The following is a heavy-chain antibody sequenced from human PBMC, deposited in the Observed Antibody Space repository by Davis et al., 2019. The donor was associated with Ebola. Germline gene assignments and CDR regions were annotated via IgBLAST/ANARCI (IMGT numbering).Heavy chain of an antibody. CDR3: AQVITFLYRSNGYYTRHLDN. D-gene: IGHD3-22*01. J-gene: IGHJ4*02. Sequence: GESLKISCSVSGFTFGSYAMHWVRQAPGRGLEYVSAISSDAGYTYYADSVKGSFTISRDNSKNTLYLQMNSLRAEDTAVYFCAQVITFLYRSNGYYTRHLDNWGQGTLVTVSS. CDR1: GFTFGSYA. V-gene: IGHV3-64*04. CDR2: ISSDAGYT.